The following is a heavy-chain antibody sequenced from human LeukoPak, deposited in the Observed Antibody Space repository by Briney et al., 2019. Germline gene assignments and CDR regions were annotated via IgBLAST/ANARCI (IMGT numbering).Heavy chain of an antibody. CDR2: IHYSGST. V-gene: IGHV4-39*01. D-gene: IGHD6-19*01. CDR3: ARQRSSGPVSDY. Sequence: SETLSLTCTVSGGSISSGDYYWSWIRQPPGKGLEWIGSIHYSGSTYYSPSLKNRVTISVDTSKNQFSLRLKSVTAADTAVYYCARQRSSGPVSDYWGQGTLVTVSS. J-gene: IGHJ4*02. CDR1: GGSISSGDYY.